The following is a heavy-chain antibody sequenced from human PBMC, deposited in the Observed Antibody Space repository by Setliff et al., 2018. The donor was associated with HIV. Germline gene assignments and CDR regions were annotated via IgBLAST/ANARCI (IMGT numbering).Heavy chain of an antibody. Sequence: SETLSLTCTVSGASITSHYWSWIRQSPGRELEWIGYIYSTGSTNYNPSLQSRVSISMDTSKNKFSLKVTSVTSADTAVYYCAKGAGFYGDYTFDYWGQGNLVTVSS. V-gene: IGHV4-59*11. CDR2: IYSTGST. D-gene: IGHD4-17*01. J-gene: IGHJ4*02. CDR1: GASITSHY. CDR3: AKGAGFYGDYTFDY.